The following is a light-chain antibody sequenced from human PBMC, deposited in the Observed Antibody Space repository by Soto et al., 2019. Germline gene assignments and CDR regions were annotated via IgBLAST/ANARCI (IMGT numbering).Light chain of an antibody. CDR3: QQYGSSPRT. CDR1: QSVSSNY. Sequence: EIVLTQSPGTLSLSPGERATLSCRASQSVSSNYLAWSQQKPGQAPRLLIYGASTRATGVPDRFSGSGSGTDFTLTISRREPEDFAVYYCQQYGSSPRTFGQGTKVEIK. V-gene: IGKV3-20*01. J-gene: IGKJ1*01. CDR2: GAS.